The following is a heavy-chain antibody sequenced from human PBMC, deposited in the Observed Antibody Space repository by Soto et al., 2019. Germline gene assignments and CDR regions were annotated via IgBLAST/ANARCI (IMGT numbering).Heavy chain of an antibody. V-gene: IGHV4-61*01. J-gene: IGHJ5*02. CDR1: GGSVSSHLYY. CDR2: VYYNGST. CDR3: ARVDYGDYPWFDP. Sequence: QVQLQESGPGLVKPSDTLSLTCSVSGGSVSSHLYYWGWIRQPPGNGLEWIANVYYNGSTNYNPPLKSAVTISLDTSKHQFSLKMSSVAAADTAVYYCARVDYGDYPWFDPWGQGTPVTVSS. D-gene: IGHD4-17*01.